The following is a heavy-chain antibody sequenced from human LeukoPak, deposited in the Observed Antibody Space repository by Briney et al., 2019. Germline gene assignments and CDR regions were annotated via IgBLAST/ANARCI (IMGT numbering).Heavy chain of an antibody. D-gene: IGHD4-17*01. CDR3: ARVGNTVTLALDAFDI. CDR2: ISSSGSTI. V-gene: IGHV3-11*04. CDR1: GFTFSDYY. Sequence: GGSLRLSCAASGFTFSDYYMSWIRQAPGKGLEWVSYISSSGSTIYYADSVKGRFTISRDNAKNSLYLQMNSLRAEDTAVYYCARVGNTVTLALDAFDIWGQGTMVTVSS. J-gene: IGHJ3*02.